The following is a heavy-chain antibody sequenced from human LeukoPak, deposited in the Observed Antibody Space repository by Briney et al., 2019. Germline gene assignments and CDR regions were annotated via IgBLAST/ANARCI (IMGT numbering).Heavy chain of an antibody. D-gene: IGHD3-3*01. CDR1: SGSISSYY. CDR3: ARTAYYDFWSGPRGFDY. J-gene: IGHJ4*02. V-gene: IGHV4-59*01. Sequence: SESLSLTCTVSSGSISSYYWGWIRQPPGKGLEWMGHIYYSGTTNYNPSPKSRVTISVDTSRDQFSLILTSVTAADTAVYYCARTAYYDFWSGPRGFDYWGQGTLVTVSS. CDR2: IYYSGTT.